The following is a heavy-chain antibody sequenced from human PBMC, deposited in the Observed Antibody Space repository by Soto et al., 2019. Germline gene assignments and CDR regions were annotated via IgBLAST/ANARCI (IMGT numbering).Heavy chain of an antibody. CDR1: GGSISSSSYY. J-gene: IGHJ4*02. V-gene: IGHV4-39*01. CDR2: IYYSGST. D-gene: IGHD4-17*01. Sequence: QLQLQESGLGLVKPSETLSLTCTVSGGSISSSSYYWGWIRQPPGKGLEWIGSIYYSGSTYYNPSLKSRVTISVDTSKNQFSLKLSSVTAADTAVYYCARQWGPFTVTHHAYWGQGTLVTVSS. CDR3: ARQWGPFTVTHHAY.